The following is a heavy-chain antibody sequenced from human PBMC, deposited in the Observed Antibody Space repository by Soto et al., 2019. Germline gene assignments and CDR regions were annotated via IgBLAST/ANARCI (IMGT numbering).Heavy chain of an antibody. J-gene: IGHJ3*02. CDR1: GFTFDDYA. V-gene: IGHV3-9*01. CDR2: ISWNSGSI. CDR3: ARRSADDAFDI. Sequence: SLRLSCAASGFTFDDYAMHWVRQAPGKGLEWVSGISWNSGSIGYADSVKGRFTISRDNAKNSLYLQMNSLRAEDTALYYCARRSADDAFDIWGQGTMVTVS.